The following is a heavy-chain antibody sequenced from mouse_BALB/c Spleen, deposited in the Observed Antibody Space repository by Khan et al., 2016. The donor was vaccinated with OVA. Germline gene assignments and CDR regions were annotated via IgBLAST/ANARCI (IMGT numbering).Heavy chain of an antibody. J-gene: IGHJ2*01. CDR1: GFTFSNYA. CDR2: ISSGGSYT. CDR3: SSTPGYYGSNYFDY. Sequence: EVELVESGGGLVKPGGSLKLSCTVSGFTFSNYAMSWVRQTPEKRLEWVATISSGGSYTYYPDSVKGRFTISRDNANNTLYLQMSSLRSEDTAMFFCSSTPGYYGSNYFDYWGQGTTLTVSS. D-gene: IGHD1-1*01. V-gene: IGHV5-9-3*01.